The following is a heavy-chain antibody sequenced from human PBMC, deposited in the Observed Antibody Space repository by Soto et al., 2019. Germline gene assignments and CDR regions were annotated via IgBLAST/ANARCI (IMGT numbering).Heavy chain of an antibody. D-gene: IGHD2-15*01. CDR2: LTVTGDSA. CDR1: GFRLSDSA. J-gene: IGHJ6*03. Sequence: EVQLLESGGGLVQPGGSLRLSCAASGFRLSDSAVSWVRQAPGKGLEWVSSLTVTGDSAFYSDSVKGRFTISRDISKSTLYLQTNSLRAEDTAVYYCAKNGCSYPACYLSYYYVDVCGRGNTVTVSS. CDR3: AKNGCSYPACYLSYYYVDV. V-gene: IGHV3-23*01.